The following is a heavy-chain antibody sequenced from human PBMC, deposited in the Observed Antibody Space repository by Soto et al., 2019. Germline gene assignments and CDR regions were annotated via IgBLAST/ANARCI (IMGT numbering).Heavy chain of an antibody. D-gene: IGHD5-18*01. CDR1: GGSISSYY. J-gene: IGHJ4*02. CDR3: ARHRSGYSYGYFDY. Sequence: TLSLTCTVSGGSISSYYWSWIRQPPGKGLEWIGYIYYSGSTNYNPSLKSRVTISVDTSKNQFSLKLSSVTAADTAVYYCARHRSGYSYGYFDYWGQGTLVTVSS. V-gene: IGHV4-59*08. CDR2: IYYSGST.